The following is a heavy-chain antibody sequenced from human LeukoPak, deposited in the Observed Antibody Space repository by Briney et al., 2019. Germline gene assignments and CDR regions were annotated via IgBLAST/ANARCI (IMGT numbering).Heavy chain of an antibody. CDR2: IYYSGST. CDR1: GASIISDTYY. Sequence: SETLSLTCTVSGASIISDTYYWGWIRQPPGKGLEWIGSIYYSGSTYYSPSLKSRVTMSVDTSTNQFSLKLISVTAADTALYYCARNFYASSGYYLDDFYFDFWGQGTLVTVSS. D-gene: IGHD3-22*01. CDR3: ARNFYASSGYYLDDFYFDF. V-gene: IGHV4-39*07. J-gene: IGHJ4*02.